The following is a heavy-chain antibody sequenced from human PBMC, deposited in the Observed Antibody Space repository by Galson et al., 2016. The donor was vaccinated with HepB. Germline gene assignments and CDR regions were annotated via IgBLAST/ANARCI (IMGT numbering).Heavy chain of an antibody. CDR1: GFTFSNYA. D-gene: IGHD2/OR15-2a*01. J-gene: IGHJ4*02. V-gene: IGHV3-21*01. CDR3: SRDGHLSYFDF. CDR2: INYSGSQI. Sequence: SLRLSCAASGFTFSNYAMSWVRQAPGKGLEWLSSINYSGSQIFYSESVMGRFTISRDNANTPVYLQMSILRFEDTAVYYCSRDGHLSYFDFWGQGTLVAVSS.